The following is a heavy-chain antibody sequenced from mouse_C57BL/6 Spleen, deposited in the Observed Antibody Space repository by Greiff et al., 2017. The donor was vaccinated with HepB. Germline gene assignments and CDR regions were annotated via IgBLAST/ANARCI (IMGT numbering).Heavy chain of an antibody. V-gene: IGHV1-82*01. D-gene: IGHD2-4*01. J-gene: IGHJ3*01. CDR2: IYPGDGDT. CDR1: GYAFSSSW. CDR3: ARSKDIDYVAWFAY. Sequence: QVQLQQSGPELVKPGASVKISCKASGYAFSSSWMSWVKQRPGKGLEWIGRIYPGDGDTNYNGKFKGKATLPADNSSSTAYMQLSSLTSEDSAVYFCARSKDIDYVAWFAYWGQGTLVTVSA.